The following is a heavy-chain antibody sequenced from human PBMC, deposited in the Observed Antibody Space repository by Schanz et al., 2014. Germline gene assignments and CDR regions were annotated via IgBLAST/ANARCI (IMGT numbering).Heavy chain of an antibody. V-gene: IGHV3-23*01. CDR1: GFTFTNYA. J-gene: IGHJ4*02. CDR3: VRDELLWFGEVLSLDY. Sequence: DVQLLESGGGLVQPGGSLRLSCAASGFTFTNYAMSWVRQAPGKGLEWVSGISGSGASTYYADSVKGRFTISRDNSNKTVDLQMNSLRAEDTALYYCVRDELLWFGEVLSLDYWGQGALVTVSS. D-gene: IGHD3-10*01. CDR2: ISGSGAST.